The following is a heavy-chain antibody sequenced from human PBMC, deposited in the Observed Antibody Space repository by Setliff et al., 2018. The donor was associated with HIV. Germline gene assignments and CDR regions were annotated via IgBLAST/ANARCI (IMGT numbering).Heavy chain of an antibody. J-gene: IGHJ6*02. CDR1: GGTFSNYA. CDR2: IIPIFGSI. D-gene: IGHD1-7*01. CDR3: ARAPNQELYFYGMDV. Sequence: GASVKVSCKASGGTFSNYAISWVRQAPGQGLEWMGGIIPIFGSINYAQKFQGRVTITTDESTSTAYMELSSLRSEDTAVYYCARAPNQELYFYGMDVWGQGTTVTVSS. V-gene: IGHV1-69*05.